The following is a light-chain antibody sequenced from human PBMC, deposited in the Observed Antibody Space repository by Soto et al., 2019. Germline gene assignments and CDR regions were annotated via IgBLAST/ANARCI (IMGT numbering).Light chain of an antibody. V-gene: IGKV3-11*01. J-gene: IGKJ5*01. Sequence: EIVLTQSPATLSLSPGESATLSCRATLVFSSYLAWYHQKPGQAPRLLIYDASSRPTDIPARFSGSGSGTDFTLTISSLEPEDFALYYCQQRSNWPITFGQGTRLEIK. CDR2: DAS. CDR3: QQRSNWPIT. CDR1: LVFSSY.